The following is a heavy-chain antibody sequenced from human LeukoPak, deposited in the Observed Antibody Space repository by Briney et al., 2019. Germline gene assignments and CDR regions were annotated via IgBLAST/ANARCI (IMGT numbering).Heavy chain of an antibody. D-gene: IGHD3-22*01. CDR2: INHSGST. J-gene: IGHJ4*02. CDR1: GGSISSYY. V-gene: IGHV4-34*01. Sequence: SETLSLTCTVSGGSISSYYWSWIRQPPGKGLEWIGEINHSGSTNYNPSLKSRVTISVDTSKNQFSLKLSSVTAADTAVYYCASHYYDSSGYHMGIDYWGQGTLVTVSS. CDR3: ASHYYDSSGYHMGIDY.